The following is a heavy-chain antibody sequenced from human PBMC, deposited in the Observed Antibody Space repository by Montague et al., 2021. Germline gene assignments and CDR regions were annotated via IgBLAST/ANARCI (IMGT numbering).Heavy chain of an antibody. Sequence: GSTHFNPSLNSRATMSVDSSKNQFSLKLSSVTAADTAVYFCAKKKYYYVSVALYGWFDLWGQGALVTVSS. V-gene: IGHV4-39*01. J-gene: IGHJ5*02. D-gene: IGHD3-22*01. CDR2: GST. CDR3: AKKKYYYVSVALYGWFDL.